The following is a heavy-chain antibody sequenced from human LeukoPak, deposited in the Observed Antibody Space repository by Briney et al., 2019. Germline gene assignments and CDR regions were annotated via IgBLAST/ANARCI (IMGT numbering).Heavy chain of an antibody. D-gene: IGHD6-13*01. CDR1: GFTFSSYG. CDR2: IWCDGSNK. V-gene: IGHV3-33*01. J-gene: IGHJ6*03. CDR3: ARRFRIAAAGMGYYYFYMGV. Sequence: PGGSPRLSCAASGFTFSSYGMRWVRHAPGKGLEWVAVIWCDGSNKYYADSVKGRFTISRDNSKNTLYLQMNSLRAEDTAVYYCARRFRIAAAGMGYYYFYMGVWGKGTTVTVSS.